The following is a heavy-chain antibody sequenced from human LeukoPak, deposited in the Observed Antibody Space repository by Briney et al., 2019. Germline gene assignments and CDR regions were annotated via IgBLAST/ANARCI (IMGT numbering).Heavy chain of an antibody. CDR3: AKDESRDGYNLGATDY. V-gene: IGHV3-30*18. CDR1: GFTFSSYG. Sequence: PGRSLRLSCAASGFTFSSYGMHWVRQAPGKGLEWVAVISYDGSNKYYADSVKGRFTISRDNSKNTLYLQMNSLRVEDTAVYYCAKDESRDGYNLGATDYWGQGTLVTVSS. CDR2: ISYDGSNK. J-gene: IGHJ4*02. D-gene: IGHD5-24*01.